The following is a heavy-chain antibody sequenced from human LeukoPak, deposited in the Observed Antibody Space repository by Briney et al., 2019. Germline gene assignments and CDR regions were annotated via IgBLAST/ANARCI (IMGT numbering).Heavy chain of an antibody. J-gene: IGHJ5*02. V-gene: IGHV1-18*01. CDR3: ARVRDYVWGTLPYNWFDP. D-gene: IGHD3-16*01. CDR2: ISAYNGNT. Sequence: ASVKVSCKASGYTFTSYGISWVRQAPGQGLEWMRWISAYNGNTNYAQKLQGRVTMTTDTSTSTAYMELRSLRSDDTAVYYCARVRDYVWGTLPYNWFDPWGQGTLVTVSS. CDR1: GYTFTSYG.